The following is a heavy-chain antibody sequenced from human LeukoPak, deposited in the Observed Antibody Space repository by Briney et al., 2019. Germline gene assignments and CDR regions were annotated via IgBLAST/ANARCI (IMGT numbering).Heavy chain of an antibody. CDR1: GLTVSSNY. J-gene: IGHJ6*03. CDR3: ARGSGIAAADYYYYMDV. D-gene: IGHD6-13*01. Sequence: GGSLRLSCAASGLTVSSNYMSWVRQAPGKGQEWVSVIYSGGSTYYADSVKGRFTISRDNSKNTLYLQMNSLRAEDTAVYYCARGSGIAAADYYYYMDVWGKGTTVTVSS. V-gene: IGHV3-53*01. CDR2: IYSGGST.